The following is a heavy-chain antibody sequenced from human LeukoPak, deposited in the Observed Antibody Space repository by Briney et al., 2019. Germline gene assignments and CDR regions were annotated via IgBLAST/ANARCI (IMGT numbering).Heavy chain of an antibody. Sequence: ASVKVSCKASGYTFTSYGISWVRQAPGQGLEWMGWISAYNGNTNYAQKLQGRVTMTTDTSTSTAYMELRSLRSDDTAVYYCARGSTMVRGVITSYYYGMDVWGQGTTVTVSS. V-gene: IGHV1-18*01. J-gene: IGHJ6*02. CDR2: ISAYNGNT. CDR3: ARGSTMVRGVITSYYYGMDV. D-gene: IGHD3-10*01. CDR1: GYTFTSYG.